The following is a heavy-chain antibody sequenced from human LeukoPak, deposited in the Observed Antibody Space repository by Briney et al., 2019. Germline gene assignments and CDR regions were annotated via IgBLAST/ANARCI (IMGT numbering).Heavy chain of an antibody. Sequence: GGSLRLSCAASGFTVSSNYMSWVRQAPGKGLEWVSVIYSGGSTYYADSVKGRFTISRDNAKNLLYLQMNNLRVEDTAVYYCAGKLRGTGYPDFWGQGTLLTVSS. J-gene: IGHJ4*02. CDR3: AGKLRGTGYPDF. V-gene: IGHV3-53*01. D-gene: IGHD3-9*01. CDR2: IYSGGST. CDR1: GFTVSSNY.